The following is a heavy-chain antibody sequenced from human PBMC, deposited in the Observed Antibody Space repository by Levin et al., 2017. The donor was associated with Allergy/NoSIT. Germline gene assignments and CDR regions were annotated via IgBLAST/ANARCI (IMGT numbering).Heavy chain of an antibody. CDR2: ISYDGSNK. CDR3: ARDRGDYIGSYYYYGMDV. J-gene: IGHJ6*02. Sequence: GGSLRLSCAASGFTFSSYAMHWVRQAPGKGLEWVAVISYDGSNKYYADSVKGRFTISRDNSKNTLYLQMNSLRAEDTAVYYCARDRGDYIGSYYYYGMDVWGQGTTVTVSS. CDR1: GFTFSSYA. V-gene: IGHV3-30-3*01. D-gene: IGHD4-17*01.